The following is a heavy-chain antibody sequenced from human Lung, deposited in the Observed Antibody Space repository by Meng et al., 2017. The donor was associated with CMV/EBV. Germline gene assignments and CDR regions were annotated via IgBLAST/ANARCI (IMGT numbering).Heavy chain of an antibody. D-gene: IGHD3-10*01. CDR3: TRGRGSTHKGNWFDP. CDR2: MNPNSGNT. CDR1: GYTFTSYD. V-gene: IGHV1-8*01. Sequence: ASVKVSCKASGYTFTSYDINWVRQATGQGLEWMGWMNPNSGNTAYAPKFQGRLTMTRNTSINTAYMDLSSLGSEDTAIYYCTRGRGSTHKGNWFDPWGQGXLVTVSS. J-gene: IGHJ5*02.